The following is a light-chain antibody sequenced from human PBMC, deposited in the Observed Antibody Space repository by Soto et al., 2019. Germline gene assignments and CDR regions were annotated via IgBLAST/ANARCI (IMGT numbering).Light chain of an antibody. J-gene: IGLJ2*01. CDR1: SSDVGGYNY. V-gene: IGLV2-14*01. CDR3: SSYTSSSTPVV. Sequence: QSALTQPASVSGSPGQSITISCTGTSSDVGGYNYVSWYQQHPGKAPKLMIYDVSNWPSGVSNRFSGSKSGNTASLTISRLQAEDEADDYCSSYTSSSTPVVFGGGTKLTVL. CDR2: DVS.